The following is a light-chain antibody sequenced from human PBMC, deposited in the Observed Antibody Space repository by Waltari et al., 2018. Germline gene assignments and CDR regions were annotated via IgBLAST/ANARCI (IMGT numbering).Light chain of an antibody. Sequence: EIVLTQSPGTLSLSPGERATLSCRASQSISSSYLAWYQQKPGQAPRLLIYGASSRATGIPDRFSGSGSGTDFTLTISRLEPEDFAEYYCQHYGSSSYTFGQGTKLEI. CDR1: QSISSSY. CDR3: QHYGSSSYT. J-gene: IGKJ2*01. CDR2: GAS. V-gene: IGKV3-20*01.